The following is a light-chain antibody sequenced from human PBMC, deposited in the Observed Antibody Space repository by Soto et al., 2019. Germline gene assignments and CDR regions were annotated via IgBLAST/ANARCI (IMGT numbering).Light chain of an antibody. CDR3: QSHDSSLSGSV. J-gene: IGLJ3*02. Sequence: QPVLTQPPSVSGAPGQRVTISCTGSSSNIGAGYDVHWYQQLPGTAPRLLIYGNNNRPSGVPDRFSGSKSGTSASLAVTGLQAEDEADYYCQSHDSSLSGSVFGGGTKVTVL. V-gene: IGLV1-40*01. CDR1: SSNIGAGYD. CDR2: GNN.